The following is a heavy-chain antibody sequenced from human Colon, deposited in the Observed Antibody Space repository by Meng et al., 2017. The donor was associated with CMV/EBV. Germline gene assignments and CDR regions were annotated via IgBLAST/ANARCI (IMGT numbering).Heavy chain of an antibody. CDR2: INPTGDST. CDR3: ASQAATHTYFDF. V-gene: IGHV1-46*01. Sequence: QVQLVQSGAEVRKPGASVRVSCKASGYTFSKSYIYWVRQAPGQGPEWMGIINPTGDSTTIAQKFQGRVTVTRDTSTNTVYMELSSLRSDDTAVYYCASQAATHTYFDFWGHGTLVTVSS. CDR1: GYTFSKSY. D-gene: IGHD6-13*01. J-gene: IGHJ4*01.